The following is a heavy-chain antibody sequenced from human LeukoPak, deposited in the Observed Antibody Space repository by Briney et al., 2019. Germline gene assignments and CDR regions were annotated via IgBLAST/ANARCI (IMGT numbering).Heavy chain of an antibody. CDR3: ARARGYCSGGSCYQLGLLDY. CDR1: GFTFSSYS. J-gene: IGHJ4*02. CDR2: ISSSSSFI. Sequence: GGSLRLSCAASGFTFSSYSMNWVRQAPGKGLEWVSSISSSSSFIYYADSAKGRFTISRDNAKNSLYLQMNSLRAEDTAVFYCARARGYCSGGSCYQLGLLDYWGQGTLVTVSS. D-gene: IGHD2-15*01. V-gene: IGHV3-21*01.